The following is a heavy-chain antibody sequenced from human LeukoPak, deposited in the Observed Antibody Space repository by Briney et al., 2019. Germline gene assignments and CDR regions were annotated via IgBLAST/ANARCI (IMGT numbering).Heavy chain of an antibody. J-gene: IGHJ5*01. CDR2: SYYSGST. V-gene: IGHV4-39*07. CDR3: ARAVLATKSEHWFDS. Sequence: SETLSLTCSVSGGSISSTIHYWDWIRQPPGKGLEWIGSSYYSGSTNYNSSLKSRVTISVDTSKNQFSLNLSSVTAADTAMYYCARAVLATKSEHWFDSWGQGTLVTVSS. D-gene: IGHD2-8*01. CDR1: GGSISSTIHY.